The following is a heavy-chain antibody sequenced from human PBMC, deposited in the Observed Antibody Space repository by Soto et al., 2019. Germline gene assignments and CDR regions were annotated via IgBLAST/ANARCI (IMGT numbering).Heavy chain of an antibody. Sequence: SVKVSCKASGGTFSSYAISWVRQAPGQGLEWMGGIIPIFGTANYAQKFQGRVTITADESTSTAYMELSSLRSEDTAVYYCARVDTAMEHYYYGMDVWGQGTTVTVSS. J-gene: IGHJ6*02. CDR2: IIPIFGTA. CDR1: GGTFSSYA. CDR3: ARVDTAMEHYYYGMDV. D-gene: IGHD5-18*01. V-gene: IGHV1-69*13.